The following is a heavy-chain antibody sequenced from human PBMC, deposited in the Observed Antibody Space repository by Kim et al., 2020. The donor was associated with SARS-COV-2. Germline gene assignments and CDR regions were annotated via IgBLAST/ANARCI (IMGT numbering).Heavy chain of an antibody. CDR3: AKAVVVPANFDN. J-gene: IGHJ4*02. CDR1: GFTFSTHA. Sequence: GGSLRLSCAASGFTFSTHAMSWVRHGPGKGLEWVSGISGNGVSTYYADSVKGRFTISRDNSKNTLYLQMYSLRDEDTAVYYCAKAVVVPANFDNWGQGTQVTVSS. V-gene: IGHV3-23*01. CDR2: ISGNGVST. D-gene: IGHD2-2*01.